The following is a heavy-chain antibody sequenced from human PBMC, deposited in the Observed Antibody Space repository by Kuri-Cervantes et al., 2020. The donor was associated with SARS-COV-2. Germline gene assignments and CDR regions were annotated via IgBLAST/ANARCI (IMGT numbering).Heavy chain of an antibody. Sequence: GESLKISCAASGFTFSSYAMSWVRQAPGKGLEWVSAISGSGGSTYYADSVKGRFTLSRDNAKNMLFLQMNSLRAEDTAVYYCVRDGDHRSFDYWGQGTLVTVSS. V-gene: IGHV3-23*01. CDR1: GFTFSSYA. J-gene: IGHJ4*02. CDR2: ISGSGGST. D-gene: IGHD7-27*01. CDR3: VRDGDHRSFDY.